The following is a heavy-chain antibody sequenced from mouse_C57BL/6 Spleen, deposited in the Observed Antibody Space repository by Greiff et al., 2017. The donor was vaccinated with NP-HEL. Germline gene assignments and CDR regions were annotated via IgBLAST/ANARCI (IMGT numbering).Heavy chain of an antibody. J-gene: IGHJ3*01. Sequence: EVQVVESGPGLVKPSQSLSLTCSVTGYSITSGYYWNWIRQFPGNKLEWMGYISYDGSNNYNPSLKNRISITRDTSKNQFFLKLNSVTTEDTATYYCARESYYDYGWAYWGQGTLVTVSA. V-gene: IGHV3-6*01. D-gene: IGHD2-4*01. CDR3: ARESYYDYGWAY. CDR2: ISYDGSN. CDR1: GYSITSGYY.